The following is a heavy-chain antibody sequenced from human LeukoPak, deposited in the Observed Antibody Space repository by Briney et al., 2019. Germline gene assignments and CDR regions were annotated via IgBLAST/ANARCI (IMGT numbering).Heavy chain of an antibody. Sequence: PGGSLRLSCAASGFTFSSYGMHWVRQAPGKGLEWVAFIRYDGSSKYYADSVKGRFTISRDNSKNTLYLQMNSLRAEDTAVYYCSLSVVVVPVAMLDYWGQGTLVTVSS. CDR3: SLSVVVVPVAMLDY. J-gene: IGHJ4*02. D-gene: IGHD2-2*01. V-gene: IGHV3-30*02. CDR2: IRYDGSSK. CDR1: GFTFSSYG.